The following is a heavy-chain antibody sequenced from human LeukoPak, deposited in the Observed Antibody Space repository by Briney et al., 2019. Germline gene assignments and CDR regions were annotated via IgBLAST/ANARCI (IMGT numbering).Heavy chain of an antibody. CDR1: GFTFSSYG. J-gene: IGHJ6*02. CDR2: ISYDGSNK. Sequence: PGGSLRLPCAASGFTFSSYGMHWVRQAPGKGLEWVAVISYDGSNKYYADSVKGRFTISRDNSKNTLYLQMNSLRAEDTAVYYCAKEWRIVLILYGMDVWGQGTTVTVSS. CDR3: AKEWRIVLILYGMDV. D-gene: IGHD2-8*01. V-gene: IGHV3-30*18.